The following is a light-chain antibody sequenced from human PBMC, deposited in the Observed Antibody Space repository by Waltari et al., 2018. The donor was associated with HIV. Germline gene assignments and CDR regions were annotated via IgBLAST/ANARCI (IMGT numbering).Light chain of an antibody. CDR1: QDINSN. CDR2: IAS. V-gene: IGKV1-9*01. J-gene: IGKJ4*01. CDR3: QQLNIYPLS. Sequence: DIQLTQSPSFLSASVGDRVTITCRASQDINSNLAWYQQKPGKAPKLLIDIASILQSGVPSRFSGSGSGTEFTLTITSLQPDDFATYYCQQLNIYPLSFGGGTKVEIK.